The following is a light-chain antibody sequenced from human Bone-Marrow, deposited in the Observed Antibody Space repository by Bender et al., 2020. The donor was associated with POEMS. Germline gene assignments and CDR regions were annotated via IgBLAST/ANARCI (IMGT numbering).Light chain of an antibody. CDR3: YSTDTSGV. Sequence: SYELTQPPSVSVSPGQTARITCSGDALPKKSAYWYQQKSGQAPVLVIYEDSQRPSGIPERFSASSSGTMATLTISGAQAEDEAVYYCYSTDTSGVFGGGTKLTVL. CDR2: EDS. J-gene: IGLJ3*02. V-gene: IGLV3-10*01. CDR1: ALPKKS.